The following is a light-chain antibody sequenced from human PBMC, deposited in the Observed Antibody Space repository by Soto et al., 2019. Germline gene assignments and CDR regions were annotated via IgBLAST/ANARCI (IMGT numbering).Light chain of an antibody. Sequence: QSALTQPASVSGSPGQSIAISFPGTSSDVGAYDYVSWYQQHAGKAPKLMIYDVNNRPSGVSNRFSGSKSGNTASLTISGLQAEDEADYYCSPSTISSTPLYVFGTGPKVTVL. CDR1: SSDVGAYDY. V-gene: IGLV2-14*01. CDR2: DVN. J-gene: IGLJ1*01. CDR3: SPSTISSTPLYV.